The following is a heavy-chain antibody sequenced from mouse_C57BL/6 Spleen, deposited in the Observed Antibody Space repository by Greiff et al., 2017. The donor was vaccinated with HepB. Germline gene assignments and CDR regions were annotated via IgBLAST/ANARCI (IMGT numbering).Heavy chain of an antibody. D-gene: IGHD1-1*01. J-gene: IGHJ2*01. CDR1: GYTFTDYN. Sequence: EVQLQQSGPELVKPGASVKIPCKASGYTFTDYNMDWVKQSHGKSLEWIGDINPNNGGTIYNQKFKGKATLTVDKSSSTAYMELRSLTSEDTAVYYCARARPYYYGSSLYYFDYWGQGTTLTVSS. CDR2: INPNNGGT. CDR3: ARARPYYYGSSLYYFDY. V-gene: IGHV1-18*01.